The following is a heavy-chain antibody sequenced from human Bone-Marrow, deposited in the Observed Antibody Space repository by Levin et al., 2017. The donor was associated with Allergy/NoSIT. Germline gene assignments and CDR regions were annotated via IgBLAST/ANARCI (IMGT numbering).Heavy chain of an antibody. CDR3: AKHVGFMITVGGVIVIGYFDY. Sequence: GGSLRLSCAASGFTFSSYAMSWVRQAPGKGLEWVSAISGSGGSTYYADSVKGRFTISRDNSKNTLYLQMNSLRAEDTAVYYCAKHVGFMITVGGVIVIGYFDYWGQGTLVTVSS. CDR1: GFTFSSYA. J-gene: IGHJ4*02. V-gene: IGHV3-23*01. CDR2: ISGSGGST. D-gene: IGHD3-16*02.